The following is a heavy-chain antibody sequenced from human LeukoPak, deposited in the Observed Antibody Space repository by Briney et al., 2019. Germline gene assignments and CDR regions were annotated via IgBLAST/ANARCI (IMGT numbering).Heavy chain of an antibody. Sequence: SVKVSCKASGGTFSSYAISWVRQAPRQGLEWMGGIIPIFGTANYAQKFQGRVTITADESTSTAYMELSSLRSEDTAVYYCAIGAQYSYGWSYWGQGTLVTVSS. CDR3: AIGAQYSYGWSY. CDR2: IIPIFGTA. V-gene: IGHV1-69*01. D-gene: IGHD5-18*01. CDR1: GGTFSSYA. J-gene: IGHJ4*02.